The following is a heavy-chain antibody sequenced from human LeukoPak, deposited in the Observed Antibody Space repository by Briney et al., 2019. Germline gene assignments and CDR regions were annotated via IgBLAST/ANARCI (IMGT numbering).Heavy chain of an antibody. J-gene: IGHJ3*02. D-gene: IGHD7-27*01. CDR2: IYSGGTT. Sequence: GGSLRLSCAASGFTVSSTYMHWVRQAPGKGLEWVSVIYSGGTTYYADSVKGRFTISRDHSKNTLYLQMNSLRAKDTAVYYCARPGHASWVGNAFDIWGQGTMVTVSS. CDR3: ARPGHASWVGNAFDI. V-gene: IGHV3-53*05. CDR1: GFTVSSTY.